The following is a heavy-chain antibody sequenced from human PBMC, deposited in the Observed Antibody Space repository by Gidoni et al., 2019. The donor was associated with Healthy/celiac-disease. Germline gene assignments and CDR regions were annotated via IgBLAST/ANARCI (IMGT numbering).Heavy chain of an antibody. V-gene: IGHV3-15*01. D-gene: IGHD3-3*01. CDR3: TTARYDFWSGYQYYFDY. Sequence: EVQLVESGGGLVQPGGSLRLSCAASGFTFCNAWMSWVRQAPGKGLEWVGRIKSKTDGGTTDYAAPVKGRFTISRDDSKNTLYLQMNSLKTEDTAVYYCTTARYDFWSGYQYYFDYWGQGTLVTVSS. CDR2: IKSKTDGGTT. CDR1: GFTFCNAW. J-gene: IGHJ4*02.